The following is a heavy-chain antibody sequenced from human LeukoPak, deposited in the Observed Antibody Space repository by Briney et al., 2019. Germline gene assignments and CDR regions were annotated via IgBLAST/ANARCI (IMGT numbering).Heavy chain of an antibody. V-gene: IGHV1-69*01. Sequence: ASVKVSCKASGGTFSSYAISWVRQAPGQGLEWMGGNILIFGTANYAQKFQGRVTITADESTSTAYMELSSLRSEDTAVYYCASTGYSSSVVPYWGQGTLVTVSS. CDR1: GGTFSSYA. D-gene: IGHD6-13*01. CDR3: ASTGYSSSVVPY. CDR2: NILIFGTA. J-gene: IGHJ4*02.